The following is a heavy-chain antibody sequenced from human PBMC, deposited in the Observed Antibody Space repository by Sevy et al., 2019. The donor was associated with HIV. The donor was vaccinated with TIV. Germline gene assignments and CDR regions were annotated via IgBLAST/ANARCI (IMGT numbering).Heavy chain of an antibody. Sequence: GGSLRLSCAASGFTFSTYSMNWDRQAPGKGLEWVSYISSSSSTIYYADSVRGRFTISRDNAKNSLYLQMNSLRADDTAVYYCARVPSTGRYGMDVWGQGTTVTVSS. CDR2: ISSSSSTI. J-gene: IGHJ6*02. CDR3: ARVPSTGRYGMDV. V-gene: IGHV3-48*01. CDR1: GFTFSTYS. D-gene: IGHD3-10*01.